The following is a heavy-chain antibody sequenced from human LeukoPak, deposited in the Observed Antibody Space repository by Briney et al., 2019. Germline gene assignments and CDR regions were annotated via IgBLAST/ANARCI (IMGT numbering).Heavy chain of an antibody. Sequence: GGSLRLPCAASGFTFSSHVMYWVRQAPGKGLEWVSAISESGGSTYYPDSVKGRFTISRDNSKNTLYLQMNSLRADDTAVYYCARRLAQTKGFDYWGQGTLVTVSS. V-gene: IGHV3-23*01. CDR2: ISESGGST. D-gene: IGHD2-21*01. J-gene: IGHJ4*02. CDR1: GFTFSSHV. CDR3: ARRLAQTKGFDY.